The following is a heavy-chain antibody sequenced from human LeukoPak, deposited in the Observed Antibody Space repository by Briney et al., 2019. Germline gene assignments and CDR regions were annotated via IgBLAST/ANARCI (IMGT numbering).Heavy chain of an antibody. V-gene: IGHV4-39*01. Sequence: SETLSLTCTVSGGSISSSSYYWGWIRQPPGTGLEWIGSIYYSGSTYYNPSLKSRVTISVDTSKNQFSLKLSSVTAADTAVYYCARRQGIAYYFDYWGQGTLVTVSS. J-gene: IGHJ4*02. CDR2: IYYSGST. CDR3: ARRQGIAYYFDY. CDR1: GGSISSSSYY.